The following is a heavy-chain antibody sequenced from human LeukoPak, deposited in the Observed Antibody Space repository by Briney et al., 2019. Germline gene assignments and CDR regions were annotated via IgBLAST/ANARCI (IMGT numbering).Heavy chain of an antibody. J-gene: IGHJ4*02. V-gene: IGHV3-30*02. CDR1: GFTFSSYW. Sequence: GGSLRLSCAASGFTFSSYWMSWVRQAPGKGLEWVAFIRYDGSNKYYADSVKGRFTISRDNSKNTLYLQMNSLRAEDTAVYYCAKDSSSWLALDYWGQGTLVTVSS. CDR3: AKDSSSWLALDY. D-gene: IGHD6-13*01. CDR2: IRYDGSNK.